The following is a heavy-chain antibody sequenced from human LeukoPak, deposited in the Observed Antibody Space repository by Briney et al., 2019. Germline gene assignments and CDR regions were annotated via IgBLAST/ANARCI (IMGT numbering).Heavy chain of an antibody. CDR1: GGSISSGDYY. CDR3: ARTTYYYDSSGYLAFDI. Sequence: SETLSLTCTVSGGSISSGDYYWSWIRQPPGKGLEWIGYIYYSGSTYYNPSLKSRVTISVDTSKNQFSLKLSSVTAADTAVYYCARTTYYYDSSGYLAFDIWGQGTMVTVSS. CDR2: IYYSGST. D-gene: IGHD3-22*01. V-gene: IGHV4-30-4*01. J-gene: IGHJ3*02.